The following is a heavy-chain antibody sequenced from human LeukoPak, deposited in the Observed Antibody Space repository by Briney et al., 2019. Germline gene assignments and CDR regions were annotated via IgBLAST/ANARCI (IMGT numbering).Heavy chain of an antibody. CDR1: GGSISSSNW. CDR3: ARGRLDIVVVVVANRNYNPYYYYYYGMDV. Sequence: SGTLSLTCAVSGGSISSSNWWSWVRQPPGKGLEWIGEIYHSGSTNYNPSLKSRVTISVDTSKNQFSLKLSSVTAADTAVYYCARGRLDIVVVVVANRNYNPYYYYYYGMDVWGQGTTVTVSS. CDR2: IYHSGST. D-gene: IGHD2-15*01. J-gene: IGHJ6*02. V-gene: IGHV4-4*02.